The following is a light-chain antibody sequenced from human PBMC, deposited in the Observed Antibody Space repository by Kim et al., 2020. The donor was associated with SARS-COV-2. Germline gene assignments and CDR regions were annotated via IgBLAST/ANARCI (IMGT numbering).Light chain of an antibody. CDR2: RAY. V-gene: IGKV1-27*01. CDR1: QDISKL. Sequence: ASVGDRVPITCRSSQDISKLLAWYQQKPGKAPNLLIFRAYVLQSGVPSRFSGGGSGTDFTLTISSLQPEDVATYYCQRYNTAPWTFGQGTKVDIK. J-gene: IGKJ1*01. CDR3: QRYNTAPWT.